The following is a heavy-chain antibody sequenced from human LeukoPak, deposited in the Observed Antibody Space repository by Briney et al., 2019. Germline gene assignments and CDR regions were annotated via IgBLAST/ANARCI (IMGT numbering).Heavy chain of an antibody. CDR3: ARDSCSSPSCFDY. CDR2: IQYDGSIE. CDR1: GFIFSSYG. D-gene: IGHD2-2*01. J-gene: IGHJ4*02. Sequence: GGSLRLSCTASGFIFSSYGMHWVRQAPGRGLEWVAAIQYDGSIEYYADSVKGRFTISRDQSKNTAFLQVHSLRAEDTAVYYCARDSCSSPSCFDYWGQGTLVTVSS. V-gene: IGHV3-33*01.